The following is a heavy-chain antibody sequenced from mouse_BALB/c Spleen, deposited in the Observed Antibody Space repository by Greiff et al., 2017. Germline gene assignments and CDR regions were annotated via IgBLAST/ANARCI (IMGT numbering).Heavy chain of an antibody. Sequence: EVHLVESGGGLVKPGGSLKLSCAASGFAFSSYDMSWVRQTPEKRLEWVAYISSGGGSTYYPDTVKGRFTISIDNAKNTLYLQMSSLKSEDTAMYYCARETTATSWFAYWGQGTLVTVSA. D-gene: IGHD1-2*01. J-gene: IGHJ3*01. V-gene: IGHV5-12-1*01. CDR2: ISSGGGST. CDR1: GFAFSSYD. CDR3: ARETTATSWFAY.